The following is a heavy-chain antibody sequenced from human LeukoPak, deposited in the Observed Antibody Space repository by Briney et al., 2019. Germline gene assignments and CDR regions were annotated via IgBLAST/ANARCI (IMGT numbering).Heavy chain of an antibody. CDR1: GFSFSRYA. J-gene: IGHJ4*02. D-gene: IGHD1-1*01. CDR3: AKANWVSNADAVF. Sequence: QPGGSLRLSCAASGFSFSRYAMSWVREAPARGLEWVSSLRGNGDTFYADSVKGRFTLSRDDSRNTVYLQLNNLRVEDTAVYYCAKANWVSNADAVFWGQGIVVTVSS. CDR2: LRGNGDT. V-gene: IGHV3-23*01.